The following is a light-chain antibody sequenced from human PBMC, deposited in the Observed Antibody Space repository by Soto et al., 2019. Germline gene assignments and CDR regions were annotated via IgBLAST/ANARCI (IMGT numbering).Light chain of an antibody. CDR3: QHYNTYSRM. Sequence: DIQMTQSPSTLSASVGDRVTITCRASQSISNGLAWYQQKPGEAPNLLIYKASRLESGVPSRFSGSGSGTEITLIISSLQPDDFTTYYCQHYNTYSRMFGQGTKVEIK. CDR1: QSISNG. CDR2: KAS. J-gene: IGKJ1*01. V-gene: IGKV1-5*03.